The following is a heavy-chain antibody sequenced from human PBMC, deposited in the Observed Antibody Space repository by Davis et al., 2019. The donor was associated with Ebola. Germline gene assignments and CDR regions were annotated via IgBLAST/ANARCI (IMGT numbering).Heavy chain of an antibody. CDR3: ARHLTYNYDGSVYSSPYYIDY. V-gene: IGHV4-39*01. CDR1: AGSIISSSYY. J-gene: IGHJ4*02. D-gene: IGHD3-22*01. CDR2: TYYSGTT. Sequence: SETLSLTCTLSAGSIISSSYYWGWTRQPPGKGLEWIALTYYSGTTQYNPSLKSRVTISEDTSNNQFSLKLTSVTAADTAVYYCARHLTYNYDGSVYSSPYYIDYWGQGTLVTVSS.